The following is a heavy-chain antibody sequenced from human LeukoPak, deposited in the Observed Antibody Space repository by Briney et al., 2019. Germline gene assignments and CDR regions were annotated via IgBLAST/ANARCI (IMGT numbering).Heavy chain of an antibody. CDR3: ARGRRGSSNYYYYMDV. J-gene: IGHJ6*03. CDR1: GFTLSSYS. D-gene: IGHD1-26*01. CDR2: ISSSSSYI. Sequence: GRSLRLSCAPSGFTLSSYSMNWVRPAPGKGLEWVSSISSSSSYIYYEASVKGRFTISRDNAKNSLYLQMNSLRAEDTAVYYCARGRRGSSNYYYYMDVWGKGTTVTVSS. V-gene: IGHV3-21*01.